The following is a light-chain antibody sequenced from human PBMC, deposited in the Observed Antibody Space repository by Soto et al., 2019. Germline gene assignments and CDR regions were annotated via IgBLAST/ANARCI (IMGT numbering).Light chain of an antibody. CDR3: QQYGSSPK. Sequence: DIVLTQTPGTLSLSPGERATLSCRASQSVSSSYLAWYQQKPGQAPRLLIYGASSRATGIPDRFSGSGSGTDFTLTISRLEPEDFAVYYCQQYGSSPKFGQGTKGDIK. J-gene: IGKJ1*01. V-gene: IGKV3-20*01. CDR2: GAS. CDR1: QSVSSSY.